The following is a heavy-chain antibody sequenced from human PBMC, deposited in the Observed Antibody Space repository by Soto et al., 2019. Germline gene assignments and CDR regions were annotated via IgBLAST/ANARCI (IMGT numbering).Heavy chain of an antibody. CDR2: ISSSSSYI. J-gene: IGHJ4*02. CDR3: ATDSIFLVSSSSETDFDY. D-gene: IGHD6-6*01. CDR1: GFTFSSYS. V-gene: IGHV3-21*01. Sequence: GGSLRLSCAASGFTFSSYSMNWVRQAPGKGLEWVSSISSSSSYIYYADSVKGRFTISRDNAKNSLYLQMNSLRAEDTAVYYCATDSIFLVSSSSETDFDYWGQGTLVTVSS.